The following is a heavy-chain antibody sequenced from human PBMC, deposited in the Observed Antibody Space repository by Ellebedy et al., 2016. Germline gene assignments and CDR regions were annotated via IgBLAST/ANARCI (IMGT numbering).Heavy chain of an antibody. V-gene: IGHV1-2*02. D-gene: IGHD5-18*01. Sequence: ASVKVSXXASGYTFTGYYVHWVRQAPGQGLEWMGWINAKSGGTNYAQQFQGRVTMTRDTSINTVYMDLSRLTSDDTAVYHCARETGSSDGHYMDVWGKGTTVTVSS. J-gene: IGHJ6*03. CDR2: INAKSGGT. CDR1: GYTFTGYY. CDR3: ARETGSSDGHYMDV.